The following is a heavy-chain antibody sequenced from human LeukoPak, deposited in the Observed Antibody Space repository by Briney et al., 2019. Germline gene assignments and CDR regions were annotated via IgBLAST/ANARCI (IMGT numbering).Heavy chain of an antibody. V-gene: IGHV1-69*04. CDR3: ATGGTSGYDISPFDY. CDR2: IIPILGIA. CDR1: GGTFSSYA. J-gene: IGHJ4*02. D-gene: IGHD5-12*01. Sequence: ASVKVSCKASGGTFSSYAISWVRQAPGQGLEWMGRIIPILGIANYAQKFQGRVTITADESTSTAYMELSSLRSEDTAVYYCATGGTSGYDISPFDYWGQGTLVTVSS.